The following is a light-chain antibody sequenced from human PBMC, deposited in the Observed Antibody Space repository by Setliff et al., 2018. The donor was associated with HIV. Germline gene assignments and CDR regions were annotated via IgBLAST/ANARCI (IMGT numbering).Light chain of an antibody. CDR2: EVS. CDR1: SSDVGTYNY. V-gene: IGLV2-14*01. CDR3: SSYTSNNLYG. Sequence: QSALTQPASVSGSPGQSITISCTGTSSDVGTYNYVSWYQQNPGKAPKLMIYEVSNRPSGVSNRFSGAKSGNTASLTISGLQAEDEADYYCSSYTSNNLYGFGTGTKVTVL. J-gene: IGLJ1*01.